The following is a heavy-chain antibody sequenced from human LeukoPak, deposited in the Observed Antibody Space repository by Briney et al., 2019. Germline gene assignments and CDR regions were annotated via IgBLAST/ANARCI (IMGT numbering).Heavy chain of an antibody. CDR3: AKDRLDYYYMDV. V-gene: IGHV3-30*02. J-gene: IGHJ6*03. CDR1: GFTFSSYG. Sequence: GGSLRLSCAASGFTFSSYGIHWVRQAPGKGLEWVAFIRYDGSNKYYADSVKGRFTISRDNSKNTLYLQMNSLRAEDTAVYYCAKDRLDYYYMDVWGKGTTVTISS. D-gene: IGHD3-22*01. CDR2: IRYDGSNK.